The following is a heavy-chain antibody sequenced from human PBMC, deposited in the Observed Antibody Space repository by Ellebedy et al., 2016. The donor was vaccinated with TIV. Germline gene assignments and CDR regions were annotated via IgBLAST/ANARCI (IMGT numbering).Heavy chain of an antibody. D-gene: IGHD2-15*01. V-gene: IGHV1-18*01. Sequence: AASVKVSCKASGYTFVSHGITWVRQAPGQGLEWMGWISAYNDNTEYAQKVQGRVTMTKDTSTSTAHMELRRLRSDDTAIYYCARGVATPYEDYWGQGTLVTVSS. CDR2: ISAYNDNT. CDR3: ARGVATPYEDY. J-gene: IGHJ4*02. CDR1: GYTFVSHG.